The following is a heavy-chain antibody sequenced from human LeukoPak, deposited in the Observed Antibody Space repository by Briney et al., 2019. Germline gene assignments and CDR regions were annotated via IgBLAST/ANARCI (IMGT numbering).Heavy chain of an antibody. CDR3: ARRLAVAGRGYYGMDV. J-gene: IGHJ6*02. CDR2: IYPGDSDT. D-gene: IGHD6-19*01. CDR1: GYRFASYW. Sequence: GEALKISCKGSGYRFASYWIGWVRQMPGKGLEWMEKIYPGDSDTRYSPPFQGQVTISADKSINTAYLQWSSLKASDSAMYYCARRLAVAGRGYYGMDVWGQGTTVTVSS. V-gene: IGHV5-51*01.